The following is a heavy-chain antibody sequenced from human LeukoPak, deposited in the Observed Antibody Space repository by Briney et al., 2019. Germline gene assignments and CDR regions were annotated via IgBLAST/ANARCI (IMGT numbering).Heavy chain of an antibody. CDR1: GYTFTSYG. V-gene: IGHV1-18*01. D-gene: IGHD3-22*01. J-gene: IGHJ3*02. CDR3: ARDYRYYDRSDGAFDI. Sequence: GASVKVSCKASGYTFTSYGISWVRQAPGQGLEWMGWISAYNGNTNYAQKLQGRVTMTTDTSTSTAYMELRSLRSDDTAVYYCARDYRYYDRSDGAFDIWGQGTMVTVSS. CDR2: ISAYNGNT.